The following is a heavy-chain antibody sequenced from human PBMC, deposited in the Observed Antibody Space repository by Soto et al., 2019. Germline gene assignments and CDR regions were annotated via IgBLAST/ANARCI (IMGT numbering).Heavy chain of an antibody. CDR1: GFTFSSYA. Sequence: GGSLRLSCAASGFTFSSYAMSWVRQAPGKGLEWVSAISGSGGSTYYADSVKGRITISRDNSKNTLYLQMNSLRAEDTAVYYCAKGIGRNYGMDVWGQGTTVTVSS. V-gene: IGHV3-23*01. J-gene: IGHJ6*02. CDR3: AKGIGRNYGMDV. CDR2: ISGSGGST.